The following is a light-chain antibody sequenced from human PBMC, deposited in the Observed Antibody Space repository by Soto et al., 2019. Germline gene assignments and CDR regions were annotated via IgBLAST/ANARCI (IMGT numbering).Light chain of an antibody. CDR1: SSDVGTYKY. CDR3: NSYTTSSTLV. V-gene: IGLV2-14*03. Sequence: ALTQPASVSGSPGQSITISCTGTSSDVGTYKYVSWYQQHPGKAPKLMIYDVSNRPSGVSNRFSGSKSGNTASLTISGLQAEDEADYYCNSYTTSSTLVFGTGTKVTVL. J-gene: IGLJ1*01. CDR2: DVS.